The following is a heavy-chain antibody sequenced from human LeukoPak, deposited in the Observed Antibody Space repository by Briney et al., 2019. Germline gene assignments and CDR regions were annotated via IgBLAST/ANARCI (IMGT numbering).Heavy chain of an antibody. V-gene: IGHV3-7*01. CDR1: GFTFSSYW. Sequence: GWSLRLSCAASGFTFSSYWMSWVRQAPGKGLEWVANIKQDGSEKYYVDSVKGRFTISGDNAKNSLYLQMNSLRAEDTAVYYCARSDSSDYYMGYWGQGTLVTVSS. J-gene: IGHJ4*02. D-gene: IGHD3-22*01. CDR3: ARSDSSDYYMGY. CDR2: IKQDGSEK.